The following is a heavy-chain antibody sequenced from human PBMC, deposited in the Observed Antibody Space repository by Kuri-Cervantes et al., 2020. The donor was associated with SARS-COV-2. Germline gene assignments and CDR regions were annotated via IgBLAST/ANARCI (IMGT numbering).Heavy chain of an antibody. V-gene: IGHV3-23*01. CDR2: ISGSGGST. CDR3: ARGGYSGYGPFDY. D-gene: IGHD5-12*01. Sequence: GESLMISCAASGFTFSSYAMSWVRQAPGKGLEWVSAISGSGGSTYYADSVKGRFTISRDNSKNTLYLQMNSLRAEDTAVYYCARGGYSGYGPFDYWGQGTLVTVSS. CDR1: GFTFSSYA. J-gene: IGHJ4*02.